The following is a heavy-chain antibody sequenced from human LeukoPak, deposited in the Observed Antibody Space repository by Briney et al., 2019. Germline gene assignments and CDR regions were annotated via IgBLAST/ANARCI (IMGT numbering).Heavy chain of an antibody. CDR3: ARDGHYGDYPRWFDP. V-gene: IGHV3-21*01. Sequence: GGSLRLSSAASGFTFSSYSMNWVRQAPGRRLEWVSSISSSSSYIYYAVSVKGRFTISRDNAKNSLYLQMNSLRAEDTAVYYCARDGHYGDYPRWFDPWGQGTLVTVSS. D-gene: IGHD4-17*01. J-gene: IGHJ5*02. CDR1: GFTFSSYS. CDR2: ISSSSSYI.